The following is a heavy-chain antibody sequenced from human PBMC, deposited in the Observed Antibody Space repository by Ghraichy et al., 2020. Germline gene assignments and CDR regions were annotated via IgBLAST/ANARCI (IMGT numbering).Heavy chain of an antibody. J-gene: IGHJ4*02. CDR1: GFTFSSYE. D-gene: IGHD3-10*01. Sequence: AGSLRLSCAASGFTFSSYEMNWVRQAPGKGLEWVSYIRSSGSTIYYADSVKGRFTISRDNAKSSLYLQMNSLRAEDTAVYYCARGGSYRAGFDYWGQGTLVTVSS. CDR3: ARGGSYRAGFDY. V-gene: IGHV3-48*03. CDR2: IRSSGSTI.